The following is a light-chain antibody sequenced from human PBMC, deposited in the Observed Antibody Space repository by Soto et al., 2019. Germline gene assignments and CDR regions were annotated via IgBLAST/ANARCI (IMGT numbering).Light chain of an antibody. CDR1: QSVGSN. V-gene: IGKV3-15*01. Sequence: EIVMTQSPATLSVSPGARDTLSCRASQSVGSNLAWYQQKPGQAPRLLIYGASTRATGIPARFSGSGSGTEFTLTISSLQSEDFAVYYCQQYNNWPPLTFGGGTKVDIK. CDR3: QQYNNWPPLT. CDR2: GAS. J-gene: IGKJ4*01.